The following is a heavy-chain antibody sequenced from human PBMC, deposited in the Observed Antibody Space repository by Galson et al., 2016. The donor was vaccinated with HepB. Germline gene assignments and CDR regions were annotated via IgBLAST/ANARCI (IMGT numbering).Heavy chain of an antibody. V-gene: IGHV4-39*01. CDR2: IYYSGST. J-gene: IGHJ6*02. Sequence: SETLSLTCTVSGGSIRSSSSYYWGWVRQSPEKGLEWIGSIYYSGSTYYNPSLKSRVTISVDTSKNQFSLKLRSVTAADTAVYYCARLGHPVATMRGYYYYAMDVWGQGTTVTVSS. D-gene: IGHD5-12*01. CDR1: GGSIRSSSSYY. CDR3: ARLGHPVATMRGYYYYAMDV.